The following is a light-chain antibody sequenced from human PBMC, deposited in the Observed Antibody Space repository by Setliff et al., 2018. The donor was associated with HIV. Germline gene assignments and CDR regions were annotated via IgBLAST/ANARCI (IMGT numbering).Light chain of an antibody. V-gene: IGLV2-23*01. CDR3: CSNTGSNTYV. CDR2: QAS. Sequence: QSALTQPASVSGSPGQSIIISCTGTSGDVGRYNLVSWYQQQPGKPPKLMIYQASKRPSGVSNRFSGSKSGNTASLTISGLQAEDEADYYCCSNTGSNTYVFGTGTKV. CDR1: SGDVGRYNL. J-gene: IGLJ1*01.